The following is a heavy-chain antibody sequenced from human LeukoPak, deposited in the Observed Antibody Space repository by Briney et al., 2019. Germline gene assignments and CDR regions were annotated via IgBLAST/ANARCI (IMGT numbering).Heavy chain of an antibody. V-gene: IGHV4-30-2*01. CDR1: GGSISSGGYY. J-gene: IGHJ4*02. CDR3: ASSPIVGASAYYFDY. D-gene: IGHD1-26*01. CDR2: IYHSGST. Sequence: PSETLSLTCTVSGGSISSGGYYWSWIRQPPGKGLEWIGYIYHSGSTYYNPSLKSRVTISVDRSKNQFSLKLSSVTAADTAVYYCASSPIVGASAYYFDYWGQGTLVTVSS.